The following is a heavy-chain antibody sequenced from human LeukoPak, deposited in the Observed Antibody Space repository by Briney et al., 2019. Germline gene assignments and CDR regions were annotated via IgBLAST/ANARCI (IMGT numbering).Heavy chain of an antibody. D-gene: IGHD3-22*01. Sequence: GALRPSFGAAGFTLNSHGMHWVRQAPGQGLEGVAVIWYDGSNKYYADSVKGRFTISRDDSKNTLYLQMNSLRAEDTAVYYCARAPGKTMTGAFDIWGQGTMVTVSS. J-gene: IGHJ3*02. CDR1: GFTLNSHG. CDR3: ARAPGKTMTGAFDI. V-gene: IGHV3-33*01. CDR2: IWYDGSNK.